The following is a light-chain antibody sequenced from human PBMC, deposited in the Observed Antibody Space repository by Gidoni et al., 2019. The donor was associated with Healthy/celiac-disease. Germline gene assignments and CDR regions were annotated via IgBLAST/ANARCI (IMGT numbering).Light chain of an antibody. CDR2: DVS. Sequence: QSALTQPASVSGSPGQPIPISCTGTSSDVGGYNYVAWYQKHPGKAPKLMLYDVSNRPSGVSNRFSGSKSGNTATLTISGLQAEDEADYYCSSYTSSSTYVFGTGTKVTVL. CDR3: SSYTSSSTYV. J-gene: IGLJ1*01. V-gene: IGLV2-14*03. CDR1: SSDVGGYNY.